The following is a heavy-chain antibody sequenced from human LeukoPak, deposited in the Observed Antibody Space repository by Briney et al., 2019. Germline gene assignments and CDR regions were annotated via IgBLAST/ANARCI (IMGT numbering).Heavy chain of an antibody. Sequence: GGSLRLSCAASGFTVSSNYMSWVRQAPGKGLGWVSVIYSGGSTYYADSVKGRFTISRDNSKNTLYLQMNSLRAEDTAVYYCATLGYCSGGSCYSVGYFDYWGQGTLVTVSS. CDR2: IYSGGST. CDR3: ATLGYCSGGSCYSVGYFDY. CDR1: GFTVSSNY. V-gene: IGHV3-66*01. J-gene: IGHJ4*02. D-gene: IGHD2-15*01.